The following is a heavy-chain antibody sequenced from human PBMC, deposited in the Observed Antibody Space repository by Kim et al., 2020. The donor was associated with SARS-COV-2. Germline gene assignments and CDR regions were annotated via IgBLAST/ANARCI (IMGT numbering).Heavy chain of an antibody. CDR2: FSYSGTT. CDR1: GASIDSSDSY. Sequence: SETLSLTCTVSGASIDSSDSYWGWIRQPPGKGLEWIGSFSYSGTTYYNPSLKSRVAISADTARNQSSLEMTSATATDTALYYCARQTLRSTWFGALGDF. V-gene: IGHV4-39*01. CDR3: ARQTLRSTWFGALGDF. D-gene: IGHD3-10*01. J-gene: IGHJ4*01.